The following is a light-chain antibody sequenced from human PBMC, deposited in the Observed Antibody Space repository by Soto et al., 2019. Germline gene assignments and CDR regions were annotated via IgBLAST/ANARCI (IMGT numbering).Light chain of an antibody. CDR3: QQRSNWPSLT. J-gene: IGKJ4*01. CDR2: DAS. Sequence: EIVLTQSPATLSLSPGERATLSCRASQSVSTYLAWYQQRPGQAPRLLIYDASTRATGIPARFSGSGSETDFTLTISSLGPEDFAVYYCQQRSNWPSLTFGGGTKVEIK. V-gene: IGKV3-11*01. CDR1: QSVSTY.